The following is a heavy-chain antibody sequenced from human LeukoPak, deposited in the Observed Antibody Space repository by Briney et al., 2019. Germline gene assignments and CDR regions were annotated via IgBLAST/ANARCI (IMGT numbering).Heavy chain of an antibody. V-gene: IGHV4-38-2*02. Sequence: SETLSLTCTVSGYSISSGYYWGWIRQPPGKGLEWIGSIYHSGSIYYNLSLKSRLTISAETSKNQFSLKLKSVTAADTAVYYCARGSDYSVDYWGQGTLVTVSS. CDR2: IYHSGSI. J-gene: IGHJ4*02. D-gene: IGHD4-11*01. CDR1: GYSISSGYY. CDR3: ARGSDYSVDY.